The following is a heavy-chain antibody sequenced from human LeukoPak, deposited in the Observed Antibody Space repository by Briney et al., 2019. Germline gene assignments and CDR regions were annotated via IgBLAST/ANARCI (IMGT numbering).Heavy chain of an antibody. D-gene: IGHD2-2*01. J-gene: IGHJ6*03. CDR2: IYYSGST. V-gene: IGHV4-39*07. Sequence: SETLSLTCTVSGGSISSSNYYWGWIRQPPGKGLEWIGNIYYSGSTYYNPSLESRVTMSLDTSKNQFSLKLSSVTAADTAVYYCARDLPRCSSTSCYYYYYYMDVWGKGTTVTISS. CDR1: GGSISSSNYY. CDR3: ARDLPRCSSTSCYYYYYYMDV.